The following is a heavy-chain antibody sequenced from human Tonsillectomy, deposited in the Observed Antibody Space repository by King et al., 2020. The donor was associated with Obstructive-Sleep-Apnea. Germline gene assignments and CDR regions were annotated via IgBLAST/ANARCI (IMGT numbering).Heavy chain of an antibody. Sequence: QLVQSGAEVKKPGASVKVSCKASGYTFSNYGFSWVRQAPGQGLEWMGWISAYNGDTKYVQKLQGRVTMTTDTSTTTAYMELRSLRSDDTAVYYCTRDARIALNYYDSSGNGFDYWGQGTLVTVSS. CDR2: ISAYNGDT. D-gene: IGHD3-22*01. V-gene: IGHV1-18*01. J-gene: IGHJ4*02. CDR3: TRDARIALNYYDSSGNGFDY. CDR1: GYTFSNYG.